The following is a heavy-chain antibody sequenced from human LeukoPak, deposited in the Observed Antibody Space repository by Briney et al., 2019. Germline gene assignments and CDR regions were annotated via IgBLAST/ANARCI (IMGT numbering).Heavy chain of an antibody. CDR3: ARAVLWWFDY. CDR2: INPSGGST. CDR1: GYTFTSYY. Sequence: ASVKVSCKASGYTFTSYYMHWVRQAPGQGLEGMGIINPSGGSTIYAQKFQGRVTMTRDTSTSTVYMELSSLRSEDTAVYYCARAVLWWFDYWGQGTLVTVSS. D-gene: IGHD2-21*01. J-gene: IGHJ4*02. V-gene: IGHV1-46*01.